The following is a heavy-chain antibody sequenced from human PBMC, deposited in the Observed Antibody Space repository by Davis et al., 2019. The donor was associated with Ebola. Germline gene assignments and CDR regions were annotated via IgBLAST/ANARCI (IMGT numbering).Heavy chain of an antibody. Sequence: SETLSLTCTVSGGSISSSSYYWGWIRQPPGKGLEWIGSIYYSGSTYYNPSLKSRVTISVDTSKNQFSLKLSSVTAADTAVYYCARGGGGSYLDYWGQGTLVTVSS. V-gene: IGHV4-39*07. J-gene: IGHJ4*02. D-gene: IGHD1-26*01. CDR2: IYYSGST. CDR3: ARGGGGSYLDY. CDR1: GGSISSSSYY.